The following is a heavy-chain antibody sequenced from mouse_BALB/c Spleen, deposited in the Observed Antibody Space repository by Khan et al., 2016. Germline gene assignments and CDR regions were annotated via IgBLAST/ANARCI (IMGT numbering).Heavy chain of an antibody. J-gene: IGHJ3*01. Sequence: QIQLVQSGPELKKPGETVKISCKASEYTFTNYGMNWVKQAPGKGLKWMGWINTYTGEPTYADDFKGRFAFSLETSASTAYLQINNLKNEDMATYFCARWHYRYDVGAYWGQGTLVTVSA. CDR1: EYTFTNYG. D-gene: IGHD2-14*01. V-gene: IGHV9-1*02. CDR3: ARWHYRYDVGAY. CDR2: INTYTGEP.